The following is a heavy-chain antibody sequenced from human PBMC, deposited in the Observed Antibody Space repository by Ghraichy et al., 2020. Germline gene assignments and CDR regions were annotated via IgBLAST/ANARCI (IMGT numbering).Heavy chain of an antibody. CDR3: AREIDQLRYLDS. CDR1: GGSILSNNW. V-gene: IGHV4-4*02. Sequence: SETLSLTCSVSGGSILSNNWWAWVRQSPGKGLEWIGEVYHSGSTNYNPSLKSRVTVSRDNSKNQFSLSLTSVTASDTAVYYGAREIDQLRYLDSWGPGTLVVVPS. J-gene: IGHJ4*02. CDR2: VYHSGST. D-gene: IGHD1-1*01.